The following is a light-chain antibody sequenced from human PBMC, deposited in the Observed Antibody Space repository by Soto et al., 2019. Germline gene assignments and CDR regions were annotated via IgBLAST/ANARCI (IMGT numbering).Light chain of an antibody. J-gene: IGLJ2*01. CDR2: EVN. V-gene: IGLV2-8*01. CDR1: SSDVGGYNY. Sequence: QSALTQPPSASGSPGQSVTISCTGTSSDVGGYNYVSWYQQHPGKAPKLMISEVNKRPSGVPDRFSGSKSGNTASLTVSGLQAEDEADYYCSSYAGSNNVVFGGGTKVTVL. CDR3: SSYAGSNNVV.